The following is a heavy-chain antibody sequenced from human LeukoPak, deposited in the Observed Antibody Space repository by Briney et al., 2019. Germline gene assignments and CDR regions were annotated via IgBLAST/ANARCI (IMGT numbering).Heavy chain of an antibody. CDR3: ATRRGDY. D-gene: IGHD3-10*01. Sequence: GGSLRLACAASGFTFSSYWMTWVRQAQGKGLEWVANIKEDGSEKFYVDSVRGRFTISRDNAKNSLYLEMNSLRAEDTAIYYCATRRGDYWGQGTLVTVSS. J-gene: IGHJ4*02. V-gene: IGHV3-7*01. CDR2: IKEDGSEK. CDR1: GFTFSSYW.